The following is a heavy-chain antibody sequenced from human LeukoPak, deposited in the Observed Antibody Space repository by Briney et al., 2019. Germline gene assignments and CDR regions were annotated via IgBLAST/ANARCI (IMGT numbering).Heavy chain of an antibody. J-gene: IGHJ4*02. Sequence: GASVKVSCKASGGTFSSYAISWVRQAPGQGLEWMGGIIPIFGTANYAQKFQGRVTITTDESTSTAYMELSSLRSEDTAVYYCARSPRLLKETEYYLDYWGQGTLVTVSS. CDR3: ARSPRLLKETEYYLDY. V-gene: IGHV1-69*05. CDR2: IIPIFGTA. CDR1: GGTFSSYA. D-gene: IGHD3-3*01.